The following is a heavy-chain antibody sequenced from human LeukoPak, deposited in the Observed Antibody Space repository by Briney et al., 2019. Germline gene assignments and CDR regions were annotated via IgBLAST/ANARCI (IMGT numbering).Heavy chain of an antibody. V-gene: IGHV4-59*01. D-gene: IGHD1-1*01. J-gene: IGHJ4*02. CDR3: ARGETGSFDY. CDR2: IYYSGST. CDR1: GGSISPYY. Sequence: SETLSLTCTVSGGSISPYYWSWIRQPPGKGLEWIGYIYYSGSTNYNPSLKSRVTISVDTSKNQFSLKLSSVTAADTAVYYCARGETGSFDYWGQGTLVTVSS.